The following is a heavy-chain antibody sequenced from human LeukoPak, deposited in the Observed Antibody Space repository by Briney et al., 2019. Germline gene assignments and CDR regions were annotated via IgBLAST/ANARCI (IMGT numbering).Heavy chain of an antibody. V-gene: IGHV1-46*01. CDR3: ARDSEAYCGGDCYPNFDY. D-gene: IGHD2-21*01. Sequence: GASVKVSCKASGYTFSSYYMHWVRQAPGQGLEWMGIINPSGGSTSYAQKFQGRVTMTRDTSTSTVYMELSSLRPDDTAVYYCARDSEAYCGGDCYPNFDYWGQGTLVTVSS. J-gene: IGHJ4*02. CDR1: GYTFSSYY. CDR2: INPSGGST.